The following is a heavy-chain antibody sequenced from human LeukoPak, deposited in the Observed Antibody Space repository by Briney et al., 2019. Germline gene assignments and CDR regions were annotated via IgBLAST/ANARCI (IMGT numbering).Heavy chain of an antibody. D-gene: IGHD3-10*01. J-gene: IGHJ3*02. Sequence: TSQTLSLTCTVSGGSISSGGYYWSWIRQHPGKGLEWIGYIYYSGSTYYNPSLKSRVTIPVDTSKNQFSLKLSSVTAADTAVYYCARGGEWPTPPDAFDIWGQGTMVTVSS. CDR3: ARGGEWPTPPDAFDI. V-gene: IGHV4-31*03. CDR1: GGSISSGGYY. CDR2: IYYSGST.